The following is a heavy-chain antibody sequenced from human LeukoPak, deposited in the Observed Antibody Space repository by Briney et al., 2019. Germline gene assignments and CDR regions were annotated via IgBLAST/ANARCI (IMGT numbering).Heavy chain of an antibody. V-gene: IGHV3-7*01. CDR1: RFTFSSYW. J-gene: IGHJ4*02. Sequence: GGSLRLSCAASRFTFSSYWMSWVPQAPGKGLEWVANIKQDGSEKYYVDSVKGRFTISRNNAKNSLYLQMNSLRAEDTAVYYCAREQIAVAGTLDYWGQGTLVTVSS. CDR2: IKQDGSEK. CDR3: AREQIAVAGTLDY. D-gene: IGHD6-19*01.